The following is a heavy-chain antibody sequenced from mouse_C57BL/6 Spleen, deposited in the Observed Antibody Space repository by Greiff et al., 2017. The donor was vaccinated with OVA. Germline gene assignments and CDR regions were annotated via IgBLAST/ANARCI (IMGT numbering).Heavy chain of an antibody. D-gene: IGHD1-1*01. CDR3: ARHEELRGDYAMDY. Sequence: DVHLVESGGDLVKPGGSLKLSCAASGFTFSSYGMSWVRQTPDKRLEWVATISSGGSYTYYPDSVKGRFTISRDNAKNTLYLQMSSLKSEDTAMYYCARHEELRGDYAMDYWGQGTSVTVSS. CDR2: ISSGGSYT. V-gene: IGHV5-6*01. CDR1: GFTFSSYG. J-gene: IGHJ4*01.